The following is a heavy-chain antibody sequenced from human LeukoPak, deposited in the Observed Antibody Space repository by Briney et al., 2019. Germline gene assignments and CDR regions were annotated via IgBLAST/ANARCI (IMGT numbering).Heavy chain of an antibody. Sequence: PGGSLRLSCAASGFTFSSYAMSWVRQAPGKGLEWVSAISGSGGSTYYADSVKGRFTISRDNSKNTLYLQMNSLRAEDTAVYYCATYGSGSYYNPGGFDYWGQETLVTVSS. CDR1: GFTFSSYA. J-gene: IGHJ4*02. V-gene: IGHV3-23*01. D-gene: IGHD3-10*01. CDR2: ISGSGGST. CDR3: ATYGSGSYYNPGGFDY.